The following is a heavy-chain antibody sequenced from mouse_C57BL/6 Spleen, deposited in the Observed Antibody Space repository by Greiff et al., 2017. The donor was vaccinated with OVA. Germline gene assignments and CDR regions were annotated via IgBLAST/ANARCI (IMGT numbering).Heavy chain of an antibody. Sequence: VKVEESGPGLVAPSQSLSITCTVSGFSLTSYGVHWVRQPPGKGLECLVVIWSDGSTTYNSALKSRLSISKDNSKSQVFLKMNSLQTDDTAMYYCARHRVTGTGWYFDVWGTGTTVTVSS. V-gene: IGHV2-6-1*01. CDR1: GFSLTSYG. CDR2: IWSDGST. D-gene: IGHD4-1*01. J-gene: IGHJ1*03. CDR3: ARHRVTGTGWYFDV.